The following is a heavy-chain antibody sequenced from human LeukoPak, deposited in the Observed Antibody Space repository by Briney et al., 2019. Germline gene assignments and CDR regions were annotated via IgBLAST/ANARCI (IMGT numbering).Heavy chain of an antibody. CDR1: GFTFSDYY. D-gene: IGHD2-2*02. Sequence: PGGSLRLSCAASGFTFSDYYMSWNRQAPGKGLEWVSYISSGGNPIYYADSVKGRFTISRDNAKNSLYLQMSSLRAEDTAIYYCVRAVPAAILGAFDIWGQGTMVTVSS. J-gene: IGHJ3*02. CDR2: ISSGGNPI. CDR3: VRAVPAAILGAFDI. V-gene: IGHV3-11*04.